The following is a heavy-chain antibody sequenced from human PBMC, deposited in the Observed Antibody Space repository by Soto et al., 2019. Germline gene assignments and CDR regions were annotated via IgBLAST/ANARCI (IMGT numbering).Heavy chain of an antibody. D-gene: IGHD5-12*01. V-gene: IGHV3-30*14. CDR2: ISYDGTYK. CDR1: GFTFNNFA. J-gene: IGHJ6*02. CDR3: ANEVDVAFSSLQYGMDV. Sequence: QVQLVESGGGVVQPGRSLRLSCAASGFTFNNFAMHWVRQAPGEGLEWVAFISYDGTYKYYADSVRGRFTVYRDNSKSTLFLQMNSLKFEDTAVYVCANEVDVAFSSLQYGMDVWGQGTTVTVSS.